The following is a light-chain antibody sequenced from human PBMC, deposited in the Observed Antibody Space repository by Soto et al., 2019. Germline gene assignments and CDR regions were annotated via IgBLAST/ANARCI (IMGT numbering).Light chain of an antibody. CDR1: SSDVGGYNY. J-gene: IGLJ2*01. CDR2: DVN. V-gene: IGLV2-8*01. CDR3: SSYAGSAV. Sequence: QSALTQPPSASGSPGQSVTISCTGTSSDVGGYNYVSWYQQHPGKAPKLMIYDVNKRPSGVPDRFSGSKSGNTASLTVSGLQTEDEADYYCSSYAGSAVFGGGTKLTVL.